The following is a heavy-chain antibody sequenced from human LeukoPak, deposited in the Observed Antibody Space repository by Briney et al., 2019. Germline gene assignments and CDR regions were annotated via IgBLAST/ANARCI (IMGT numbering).Heavy chain of an antibody. CDR1: GGSISSSSYY. CDR3: ARIGGNSVDY. J-gene: IGHJ4*02. D-gene: IGHD4-23*01. CDR2: IYYSGST. V-gene: IGHV4-39*07. Sequence: SETLSLTCTVSGGSISSSSYYWGWIRQPPGKGLEWIGSIYYSGSTYYNPSLKSRVTISVDTSKNQFSLKLSSVTAADTAVYYCARIGGNSVDYWGQGTLVTVSS.